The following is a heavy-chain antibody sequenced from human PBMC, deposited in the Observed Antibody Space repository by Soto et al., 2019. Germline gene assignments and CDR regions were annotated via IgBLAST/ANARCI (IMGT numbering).Heavy chain of an antibody. CDR1: GGSISSSSYY. CDR3: ARHQRDLPGTTYEFDY. V-gene: IGHV4-39*01. CDR2: IYYSGST. D-gene: IGHD1-7*01. J-gene: IGHJ4*02. Sequence: SETLSLTCTVSGGSISSSSYYWGWIRQPPGKGLEWIGSIYYSGSTYYNPSLKSRVTISVDTSKNQFSLKLSSVTAADTAVYYCARHQRDLPGTTYEFDYWGQGTLVTVSS.